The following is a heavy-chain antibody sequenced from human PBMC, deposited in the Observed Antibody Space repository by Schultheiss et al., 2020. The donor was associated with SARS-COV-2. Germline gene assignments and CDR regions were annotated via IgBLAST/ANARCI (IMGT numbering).Heavy chain of an antibody. CDR1: GFTFGDYA. CDR2: ISGGANSI. V-gene: IGHV3-23*01. CDR3: AKDHPYGDYVLDY. Sequence: GGSLRLSCTASGFTFGDYAMSWVRQAPGKGLEWVSAISGGANSIYYADSVKGRFAISRDNSKNTLYLQMNSLRAEDTAVYYCAKDHPYGDYVLDYWGQGTLVTVSS. D-gene: IGHD4-17*01. J-gene: IGHJ4*02.